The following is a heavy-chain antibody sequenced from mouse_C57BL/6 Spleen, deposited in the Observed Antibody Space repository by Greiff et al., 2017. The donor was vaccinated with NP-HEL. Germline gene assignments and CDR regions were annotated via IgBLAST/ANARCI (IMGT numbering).Heavy chain of an antibody. D-gene: IGHD1-1*01. J-gene: IGHJ2*01. Sequence: EVKLVESGGDLVKPGGSLKLSCAASGFTFSSYGMSWVRQTPDKRLEWVATISSGGSYTYYPDSVKGRVTISRDNAKNTLYLKMSSLKSEDTAMYYCARRGDYGSSYYFDYWGQGTTLTVSS. V-gene: IGHV5-6*01. CDR1: GFTFSSYG. CDR3: ARRGDYGSSYYFDY. CDR2: ISSGGSYT.